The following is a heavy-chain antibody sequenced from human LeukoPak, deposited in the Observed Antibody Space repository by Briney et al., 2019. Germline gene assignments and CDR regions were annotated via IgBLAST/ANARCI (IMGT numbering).Heavy chain of an antibody. CDR2: TRNKANSYTT. CDR3: ASLMVRGVIRPGYYYGMDV. J-gene: IGHJ6*04. V-gene: IGHV3-72*01. Sequence: GGSLRLSCAASGFTFSDHYMDWVRQAPGKGLEWVGRTRNKANSYTTEYAASVKGRFTISRDDSKNSLYLQMNSLKTEDTAVYHCASLMVRGVIRPGYYYGMDVWGKGTTVTVSS. D-gene: IGHD3-10*01. CDR1: GFTFSDHY.